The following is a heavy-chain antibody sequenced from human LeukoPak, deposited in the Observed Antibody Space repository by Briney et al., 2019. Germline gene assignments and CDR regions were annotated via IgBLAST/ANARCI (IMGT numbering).Heavy chain of an antibody. CDR3: AREDLPPYYYDSSGHDAFDI. D-gene: IGHD3-22*01. Sequence: GGSLRLSCAASGFTFSSYSMNWVRQAPGKGLEWVSSISSSSSYIYYADSVKGRFTISRDNAKNSLYLQMNSLRAEDTAVYYCAREDLPPYYYDSSGHDAFDIWGQGTMVTVSS. V-gene: IGHV3-21*01. CDR1: GFTFSSYS. J-gene: IGHJ3*02. CDR2: ISSSSSYI.